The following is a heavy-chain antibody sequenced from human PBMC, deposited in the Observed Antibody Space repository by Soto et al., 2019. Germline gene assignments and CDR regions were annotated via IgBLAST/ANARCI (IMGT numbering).Heavy chain of an antibody. V-gene: IGHV1-18*04. CDR1: GYTFTSYY. J-gene: IGHJ6*02. CDR2: ISGYNGDA. Sequence: ASVKVSCKASGYTFTSYYMRWVRQAPGQGLEWMGWISGYNGDANYAQRFQGRVSMTIDTSTTTAYMELRTLTPDDTAVYYCAKNGQPPYYYYGLDVWGQGTTVTVSS. CDR3: AKNGQPPYYYYGLDV. D-gene: IGHD2-8*01.